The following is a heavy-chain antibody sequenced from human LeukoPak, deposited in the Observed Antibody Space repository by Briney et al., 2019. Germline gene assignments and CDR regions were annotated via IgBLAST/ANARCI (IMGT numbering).Heavy chain of an antibody. J-gene: IGHJ4*02. CDR2: IKQDGSEK. CDR1: GFTFSSYW. D-gene: IGHD2-2*02. Sequence: GGSLRLSCAASGFTFSSYWMSWVRQAPGKGLKWVANIKQDGSEKYYVDSVTGRFTISRDNAKNSLYLHMNSLRVEDTAVYYCAREDHCITTTCYNYFDYWGQGTLVTVSS. CDR3: AREDHCITTTCYNYFDY. V-gene: IGHV3-7*01.